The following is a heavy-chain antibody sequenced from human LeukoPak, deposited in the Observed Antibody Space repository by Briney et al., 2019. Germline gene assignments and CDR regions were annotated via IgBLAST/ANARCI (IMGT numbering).Heavy chain of an antibody. CDR3: AKSPYYYDSSGQLGTKDNWFDP. CDR2: ISGSGGST. V-gene: IGHV3-23*01. J-gene: IGHJ5*02. CDR1: EFTFSSYA. D-gene: IGHD3-22*01. Sequence: GGSLRLSCAASEFTFSSYAMSWVRQAAGKGLEWVSAISGSGGSTYYADSVKGRFTISRDNSKNTLYLQMNSLRAEDTAVYYCAKSPYYYDSSGQLGTKDNWFDPWGQGTLVTVSS.